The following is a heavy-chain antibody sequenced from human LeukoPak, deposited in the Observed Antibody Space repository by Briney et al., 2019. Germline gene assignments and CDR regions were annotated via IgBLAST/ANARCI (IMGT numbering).Heavy chain of an antibody. Sequence: ASVKVSCKASVGTFSSYAISWVRQAPGPGLEWKGRIIPILGIANYAQKFQGRVTITADKSTSTAYMELSSLRSEDPAVYYCARPIGGLGRGWNGYYYYGMDVWGQGTTVTVSS. J-gene: IGHJ6*02. D-gene: IGHD3-16*01. CDR3: ARPIGGLGRGWNGYYYYGMDV. V-gene: IGHV1-69*04. CDR1: VGTFSSYA. CDR2: IIPILGIA.